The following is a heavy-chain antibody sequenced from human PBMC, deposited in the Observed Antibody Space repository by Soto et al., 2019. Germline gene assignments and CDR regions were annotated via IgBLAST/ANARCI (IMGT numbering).Heavy chain of an antibody. D-gene: IGHD3-22*01. J-gene: IGHJ4*02. V-gene: IGHV3-23*01. CDR2: ISGSGGST. CDR1: GFTFSSYA. CDR3: AKDHLNLPYYYDSSGYYGPFDY. Sequence: GGSLRLSCAASGFTFSSYAMSWVRQAPGKGLEWVSAISGSGGSTYYADSVKGRFTISRDNSKNTLYLQMNSLRAEDTAVYYCAKDHLNLPYYYDSSGYYGPFDYWGQGTLVTVSS.